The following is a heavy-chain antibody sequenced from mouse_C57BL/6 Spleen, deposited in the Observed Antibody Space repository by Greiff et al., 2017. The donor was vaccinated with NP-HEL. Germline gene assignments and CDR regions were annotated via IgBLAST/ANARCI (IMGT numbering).Heavy chain of an antibody. CDR1: GFTFSSYA. V-gene: IGHV5-4*03. CDR2: ISEGGSST. Sequence: EVKLVESGGGLVKPGGSLKLSCAASGFTFSSYAMSWVRQTPEKRRRWVATISEGGSSTYYPDNVRGRFTISRDNAKNNLYLQMSHLKSEDTAMYYCADEWFAYWGQGTLVTVSA. J-gene: IGHJ3*01. CDR3: ADEWFAY.